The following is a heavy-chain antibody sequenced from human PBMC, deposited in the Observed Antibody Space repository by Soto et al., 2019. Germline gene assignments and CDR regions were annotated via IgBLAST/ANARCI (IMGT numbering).Heavy chain of an antibody. V-gene: IGHV1-18*01. D-gene: IGHD6-19*01. CDR3: VRFASSGWYTGGY. CDR2: ISPYSGNT. CDR1: GYTFTNYD. J-gene: IGHJ4*02. Sequence: QILLVQSGAEVKKPGASVKVSCKASGYTFTNYDIGWVRQAPGQGLEWMGWISPYSGNTKYAQKSQGGVTMTTDTSTTTAHMGLRILSSDDPAVLSCVRFASSGWYTGGYWGQGTLVTVSS.